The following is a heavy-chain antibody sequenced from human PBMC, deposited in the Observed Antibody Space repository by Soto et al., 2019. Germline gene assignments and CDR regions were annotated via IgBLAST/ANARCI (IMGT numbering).Heavy chain of an antibody. CDR2: IRSKANSYAT. J-gene: IGHJ5*02. CDR1: GFTLSGSS. Sequence: GGSLRLSSAASGFTLSGSSMHWVRQASGKGLEWDGRIRSKANSYATAYAASVKGRFTISRDDSKNTAYLQMNSLKTEDAAVYYCTRHPDVEMAIIATSNWFDLWGQGTLVTVSS. CDR3: TRHPDVEMAIIATSNWFDL. V-gene: IGHV3-73*01. D-gene: IGHD2-21*01.